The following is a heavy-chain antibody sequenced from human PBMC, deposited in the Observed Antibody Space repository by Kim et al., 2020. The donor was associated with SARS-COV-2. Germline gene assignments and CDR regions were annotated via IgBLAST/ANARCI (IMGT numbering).Heavy chain of an antibody. Sequence: GGSLRLSCAASGFTFSSFAMNWVRQAPGKGLEWVSAISGSGSSTYYADSVKGRFTISRDNSKNTLYLQMNSLRAEDTAVYYCATTLGGRCGEFGYWGQGTLITVSS. V-gene: IGHV3-23*01. CDR1: GFTFSSFA. J-gene: IGHJ4*02. D-gene: IGHD3-10*01. CDR2: ISGSGSST. CDR3: ATTLGGRCGEFGY.